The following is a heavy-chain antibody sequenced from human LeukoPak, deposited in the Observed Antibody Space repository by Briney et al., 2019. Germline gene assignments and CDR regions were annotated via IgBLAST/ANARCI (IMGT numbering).Heavy chain of an antibody. V-gene: IGHV3-21*01. CDR3: ARVSILVGTGALDY. J-gene: IGHJ4*02. CDR1: GFTFRNYH. D-gene: IGHD1-14*01. CDR2: ISGSGSHK. Sequence: GGSLRLSCAGAGFTFRNYHMFWVRRAPGKGLEWVSSISGSGSHKDYADSVKGRFAISRDNAKNSMSLQMNNLRAEDTAVYYCARVSILVGTGALDYWGQGIPVTVSS.